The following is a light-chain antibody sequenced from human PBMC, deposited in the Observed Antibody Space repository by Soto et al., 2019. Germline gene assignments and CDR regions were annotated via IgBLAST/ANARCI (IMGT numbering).Light chain of an antibody. J-gene: IGKJ5*01. CDR1: QTISSW. CDR3: QQYKGWPIT. Sequence: IQVTQSPSPLSGSLGDIVTITCRASQTISSWVAWYQQKPGKAPKLRSYKASTLKSVVPSRFTGSGSWTEFTLTISSLQTDDFETYYCQQYKGWPITFGQGTRLEIK. CDR2: KAS. V-gene: IGKV1-5*03.